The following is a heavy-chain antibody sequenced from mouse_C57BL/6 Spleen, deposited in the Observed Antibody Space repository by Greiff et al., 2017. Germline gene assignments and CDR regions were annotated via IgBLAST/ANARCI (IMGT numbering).Heavy chain of an antibody. Sequence: VKLKQPGAELVRPGSSVKLSCKASGYTFTSYWMDWVKQRPGQGLEWIGNIYPSDSETHYNQKFKDKATLTVDKSSSTAYMQLSSLTSEDSAVYYCARSTAQARMFAYWGQGTLVTVSA. CDR2: IYPSDSET. D-gene: IGHD3-2*02. V-gene: IGHV1-61*01. CDR1: GYTFTSYW. J-gene: IGHJ3*01. CDR3: ARSTAQARMFAY.